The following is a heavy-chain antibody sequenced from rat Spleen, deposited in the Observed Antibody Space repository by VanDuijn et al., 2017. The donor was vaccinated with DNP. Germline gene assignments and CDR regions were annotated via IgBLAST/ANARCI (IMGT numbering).Heavy chain of an antibody. CDR2: ISYDGGRI. CDR3: ARGSITTFDY. V-gene: IGHV5-22*01. Sequence: EVQLVESGGGLVQPGRSLKLFCAXSGFTFXDYYMAWVRRAPTKGLEWVAYISYDGGRIYYGDSVKGRFTISRDNAKSTLYLQMNSLRSEDMATYYCARGSITTFDYWGQGVMVTVSS. J-gene: IGHJ2*01. D-gene: IGHD1-5*01. CDR1: GFTFXDYY.